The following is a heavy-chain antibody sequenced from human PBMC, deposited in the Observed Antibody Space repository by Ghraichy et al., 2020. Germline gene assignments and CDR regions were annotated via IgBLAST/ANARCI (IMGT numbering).Heavy chain of an antibody. J-gene: IGHJ6*02. V-gene: IGHV3-23*01. CDR1: GFTFSNYA. CDR2: IIGDGGTT. CDR3: AKGYGMDV. D-gene: IGHD2-15*01. Sequence: GGSLRLSCAASGFTFSNYAMNWVRQAPGKGLEWVSGIIGDGGTTFHADSVRGRFTISRDNSKNTLYLQMNSLRVEDTALYYCAKGYGMDVWGQGTTVTVSS.